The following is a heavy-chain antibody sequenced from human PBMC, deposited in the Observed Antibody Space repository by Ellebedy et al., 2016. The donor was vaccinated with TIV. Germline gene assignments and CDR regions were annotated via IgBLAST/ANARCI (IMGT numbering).Heavy chain of an antibody. CDR1: GFSFRSYW. V-gene: IGHV3-7*01. CDR3: ARRGSYGDYAVHINSWFDR. CDR2: IYQDGSDE. J-gene: IGHJ5*02. Sequence: GESLKISCAASGFSFRSYWMSWVRQAPGKGLEWVANIYQDGSDEYYVDSVKGRFTISRDNDNKALFLQMSSLRVEDTAVYYCARRGSYGDYAVHINSWFDRWGQGTLVTVSS. D-gene: IGHD4-17*01.